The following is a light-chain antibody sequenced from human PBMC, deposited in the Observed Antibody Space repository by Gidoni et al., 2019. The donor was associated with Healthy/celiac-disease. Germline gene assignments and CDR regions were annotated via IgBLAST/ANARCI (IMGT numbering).Light chain of an antibody. CDR1: SGSIASNY. CDR2: ETN. CDR3: QSYDSSTPHVV. V-gene: IGLV6-57*01. J-gene: IGLJ2*01. Sequence: NFMLTQPHSVSESPGKTVTISCTRSSGSIASNYVQWYQQRPGSSPTTVIYETNQRPSGVPDRFSGSIDSSSNSASLTISGLKTEDEADYYCQSYDSSTPHVVFGGGTKLTVL.